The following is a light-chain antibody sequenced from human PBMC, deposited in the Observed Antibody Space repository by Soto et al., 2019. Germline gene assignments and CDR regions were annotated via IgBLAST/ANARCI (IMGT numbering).Light chain of an antibody. V-gene: IGKV3-20*01. CDR3: QQYASSPRT. Sequence: ESMLTQSPGTLSLSPGDRATLSCRASQRVSGSYLAWYQQKPGQAPRLVIYDASSRATGIPDRFSGSGSGADFTLTISRLEPEDFAVYYCQQYASSPRTFGQGTKVEIK. CDR1: QRVSGSY. J-gene: IGKJ1*01. CDR2: DAS.